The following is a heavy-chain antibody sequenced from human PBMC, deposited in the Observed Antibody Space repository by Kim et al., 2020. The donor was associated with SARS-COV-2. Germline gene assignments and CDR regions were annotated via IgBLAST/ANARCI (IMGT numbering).Heavy chain of an antibody. V-gene: IGHV3-48*02. Sequence: GGSLRLSCAASGFTFSSYSMNWVRQAPGKGLEWVSYISSSSSTIYYADSVKGRFTISRDNAKNSLYLQMNSLRDEDTAVYYCARDTPPIFFTISNLGYGMDVWGQGTTVTVSS. D-gene: IGHD3-9*01. CDR2: ISSSSSTI. CDR3: ARDTPPIFFTISNLGYGMDV. CDR1: GFTFSSYS. J-gene: IGHJ6*02.